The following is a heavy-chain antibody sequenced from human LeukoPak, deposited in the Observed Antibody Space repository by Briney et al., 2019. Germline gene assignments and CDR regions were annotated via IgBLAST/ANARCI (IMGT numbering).Heavy chain of an antibody. CDR2: INSDGSST. CDR3: ARGLYSSGWLYFDY. CDR1: GFTFSSYW. V-gene: IGHV3-74*01. D-gene: IGHD6-19*01. J-gene: IGHJ4*02. Sequence: GGSLRLSCAASGFTFSSYWMHWVRQAPGKGLVWVSRINSDGSSTSYADSVKGRFTISRDNAKNTLYLQMNSLGAEDTAVYYCARGLYSSGWLYFDYWGQGTLVTVSS.